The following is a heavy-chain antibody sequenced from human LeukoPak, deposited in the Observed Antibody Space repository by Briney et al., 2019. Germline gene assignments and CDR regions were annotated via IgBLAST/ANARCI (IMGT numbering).Heavy chain of an antibody. CDR2: ISYDGSNK. CDR1: GFTFSTYG. J-gene: IGHJ4*02. V-gene: IGHV3-30*18. D-gene: IGHD3-10*01. CDR3: AKETGSGSYYEYYFDY. Sequence: PGRPLRLSCVASGFTFSTYGMHWVRQAPGKGLEWVAVISYDGSNKYYADSVKGRFTISRDNSKNTLYLQMNSLRAEDTAVYYCAKETGSGSYYEYYFDYWGQGTLVTVSS.